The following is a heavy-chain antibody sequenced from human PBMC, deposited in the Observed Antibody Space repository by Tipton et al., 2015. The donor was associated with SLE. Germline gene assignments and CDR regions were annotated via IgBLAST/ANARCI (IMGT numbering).Heavy chain of an antibody. CDR1: GGSISSYY. D-gene: IGHD3-16*01. J-gene: IGHJ6*02. Sequence: TLSLTCTVSGGSISSYYWNWIRQPAGKGLEWIGRIYTTGSTNYNPSLKSRVTMSVDTSKNQFSLSLSSVTAADTAVYYCARDFTAYYYYYGMDVWGQGTTVTVSS. CDR3: ARDFTAYYYYYGMDV. V-gene: IGHV4-4*07. CDR2: IYTTGST.